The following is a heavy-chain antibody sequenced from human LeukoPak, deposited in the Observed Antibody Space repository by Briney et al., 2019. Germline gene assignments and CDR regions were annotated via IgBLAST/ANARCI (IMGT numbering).Heavy chain of an antibody. CDR2: IIPIFGTA. J-gene: IGHJ6*02. V-gene: IGHV1-69*13. Sequence: GASVKVSCKASGGTFSSYAISWVRQAPGQGLEWMGGIIPIFGTANYAQKFQGRVTITADESTSTAYMELSSLRSEDTAVYYCARDSLGANLGGLDVRGQGTTVTVSS. D-gene: IGHD1-26*01. CDR1: GGTFSSYA. CDR3: ARDSLGANLGGLDV.